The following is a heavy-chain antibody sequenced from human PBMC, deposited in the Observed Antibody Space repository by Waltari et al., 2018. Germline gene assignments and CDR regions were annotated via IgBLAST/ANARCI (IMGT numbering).Heavy chain of an antibody. CDR1: GFPFSSSW. Sequence: EVQLVESGGGLFQPGGSLRLSCAASGFPFSSSWMSWVRQAPGKGLEWVANIKQDGSEKYYVDSVKGRFTISRDNAKNSLYLQMNSLRAEDTAVYYCARVGTGTDYWGQGTLVTVSS. CDR2: IKQDGSEK. J-gene: IGHJ4*02. D-gene: IGHD2-8*02. V-gene: IGHV3-7*01. CDR3: ARVGTGTDY.